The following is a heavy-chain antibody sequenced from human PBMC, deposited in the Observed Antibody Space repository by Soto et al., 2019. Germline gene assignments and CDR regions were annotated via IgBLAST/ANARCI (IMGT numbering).Heavy chain of an antibody. J-gene: IGHJ4*02. CDR2: ISGSGDST. D-gene: IGHD3-10*01. Sequence: EVQLLESGGNLVQPGGSLRLSCAASGLTFSSYAMSWVRQAPGKGLEWISSISGSGDSTYYAASVKGRFTISRDNSKNTLYLQVNSLRAEDTAVYYCARDFKAIYGYNNFEVWGQGTLVTVSS. V-gene: IGHV3-23*01. CDR1: GLTFSSYA. CDR3: ARDFKAIYGYNNFEV.